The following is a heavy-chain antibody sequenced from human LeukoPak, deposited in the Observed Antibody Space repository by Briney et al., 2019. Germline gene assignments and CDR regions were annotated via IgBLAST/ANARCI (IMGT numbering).Heavy chain of an antibody. Sequence: GGSLRLSCAASGFTFSSYAMSWVRQAPGKGLEWVSVLSGTLDSTYYAKSVKGRFTISRDNAKNTLYLQMNSLRDEDTAVYYCARAQAVAGTGGFDPWGQGTLVTVSS. CDR1: GFTFSSYA. V-gene: IGHV3-23*01. J-gene: IGHJ5*02. CDR2: LSGTLDST. CDR3: ARAQAVAGTGGFDP. D-gene: IGHD6-19*01.